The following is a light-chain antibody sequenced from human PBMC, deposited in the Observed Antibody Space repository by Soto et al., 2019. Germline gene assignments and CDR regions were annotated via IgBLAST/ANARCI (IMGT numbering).Light chain of an antibody. CDR1: QSVSSSY. Sequence: EIVLTQSPGTLSLSPGERATLSCRASQSVSSSYLAWYQQKPGQAPRLLIYGASSRATGIPDRFSGSGSGTVFTLTISRLEPEDCAVYYCQQYGSSPRTFVQGTKGEIK. V-gene: IGKV3-20*01. J-gene: IGKJ1*01. CDR2: GAS. CDR3: QQYGSSPRT.